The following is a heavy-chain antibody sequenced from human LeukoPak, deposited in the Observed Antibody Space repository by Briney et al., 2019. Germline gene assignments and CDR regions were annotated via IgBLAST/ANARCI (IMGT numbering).Heavy chain of an antibody. Sequence: KPSETLSLTCAVYGGSFSGYYWSWIRQPPGKGLEWIGEINHSGSTNYNPSLKSRVTISVDTSKNQFSLKLSSVTAADTAVYYCARVGSSGWYVMDVWGKGTTVTISS. D-gene: IGHD6-19*01. CDR1: GGSFSGYY. CDR3: ARVGSSGWYVMDV. V-gene: IGHV4-34*01. J-gene: IGHJ6*03. CDR2: INHSGST.